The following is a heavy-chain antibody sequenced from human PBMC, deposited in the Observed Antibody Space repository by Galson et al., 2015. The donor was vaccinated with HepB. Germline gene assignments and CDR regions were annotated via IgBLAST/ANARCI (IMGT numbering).Heavy chain of an antibody. Sequence: SLTCTVSGGSISSGDYYWSWIRQPPGKGLEWIGYIYYSGSTYQNPSLKSRLSISVDTSKNQFSLKLSSVTAADTAVYYCARVGRRMAATGPYSFDIWGQGTVVTVSS. CDR1: GGSISSGDYY. CDR3: ARVGRRMAATGPYSFDI. V-gene: IGHV4-30-4*01. D-gene: IGHD1-1*01. CDR2: IYYSGST. J-gene: IGHJ3*02.